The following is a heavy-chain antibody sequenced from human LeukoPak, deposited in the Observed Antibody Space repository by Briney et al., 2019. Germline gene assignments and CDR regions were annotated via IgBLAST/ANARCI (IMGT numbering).Heavy chain of an antibody. Sequence: PSETLSLTCTVSGGSISSSSYYWGWIRQPPGKGLEWIGSIYYSGSTYYNPSLKSRVTISVDTSKNQSSLKLSSVTAADTAVYYCARIHIGYSYGLWPGGDAFDIWGQGTMVTVSS. CDR3: ARIHIGYSYGLWPGGDAFDI. V-gene: IGHV4-39*01. CDR2: IYYSGST. J-gene: IGHJ3*02. D-gene: IGHD5-18*01. CDR1: GGSISSSSYY.